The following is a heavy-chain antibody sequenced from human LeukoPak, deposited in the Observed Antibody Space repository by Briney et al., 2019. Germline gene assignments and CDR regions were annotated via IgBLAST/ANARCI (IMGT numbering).Heavy chain of an antibody. D-gene: IGHD3-10*01. V-gene: IGHV3-7*03. CDR3: AKDRAYGSGSFGPYYFDY. J-gene: IGHJ4*02. Sequence: PGGSLRLSGADSGLTFRTYWMSWVRQAPGKGKEWVANIKEDGSEKYYVDAVKGRFTISRDNAKNSLYLQMNSLRAEDTALYYCAKDRAYGSGSFGPYYFDYWGQGTLVTVSS. CDR1: GLTFRTYW. CDR2: IKEDGSEK.